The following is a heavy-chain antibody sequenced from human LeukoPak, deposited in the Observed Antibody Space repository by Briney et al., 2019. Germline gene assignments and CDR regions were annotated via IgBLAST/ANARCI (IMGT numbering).Heavy chain of an antibody. J-gene: IGHJ3*02. V-gene: IGHV1-8*03. CDR3: ARDPGHDAFDI. CDR2: MNPNSGNT. Sequence: EASVKVSCKASGYTFTGYYIHWVRQAPGQGLEWMGWMNPNSGNTGYAQKFQGRVTITRNTSISTAYMELSSLRSEDTAVYYCARDPGHDAFDIWGQGTMVTVSS. CDR1: GYTFTGYY. D-gene: IGHD7-27*01.